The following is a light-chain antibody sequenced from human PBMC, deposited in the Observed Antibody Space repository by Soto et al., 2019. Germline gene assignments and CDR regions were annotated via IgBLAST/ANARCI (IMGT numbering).Light chain of an antibody. J-gene: IGKJ5*01. CDR3: QQLNTLPFT. Sequence: DIQLTQSPSFLSASVGDRVTITCRASHDISTYLAWYQQKPGKAPKLMIYEASTLQSGVPSRFSGSGSGTEFTLTISGLLPEDFATYHCQQLNTLPFTVGQGARLEIK. CDR1: HDISTY. CDR2: EAS. V-gene: IGKV1-9*01.